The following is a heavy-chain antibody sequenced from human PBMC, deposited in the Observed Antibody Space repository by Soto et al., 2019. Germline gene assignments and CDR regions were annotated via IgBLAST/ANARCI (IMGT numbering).Heavy chain of an antibody. Sequence: SETLSLTCTVSGDSISSYFWTWIRQPPGKALEWIGYMFHSGRTNYNPSLTSRVTMSADTSNNQFSLTLTSVTAADTAVYYCAKAVKYYDSTGYDAFAVWGQGIMVTVS. CDR2: MFHSGRT. CDR1: GDSISSYF. D-gene: IGHD3-22*01. V-gene: IGHV4-59*01. J-gene: IGHJ3*01. CDR3: AKAVKYYDSTGYDAFAV.